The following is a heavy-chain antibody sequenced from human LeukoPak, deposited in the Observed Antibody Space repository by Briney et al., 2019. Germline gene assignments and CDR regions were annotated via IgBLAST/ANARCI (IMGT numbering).Heavy chain of an antibody. CDR2: INPNSGGT. V-gene: IGHV1-2*02. J-gene: IGHJ4*02. CDR3: ARDAGGSDDY. Sequence: ASVKVSRKASGGTFSSYAISWVRQAPGQGLEWMGWINPNSGGTNYAQKFQGRVTMTRDTSISTAYMELSRLRSDDTAVYYCARDAGGSDDYWGQGTLVTVSS. D-gene: IGHD2-15*01. CDR1: GGTFSSYA.